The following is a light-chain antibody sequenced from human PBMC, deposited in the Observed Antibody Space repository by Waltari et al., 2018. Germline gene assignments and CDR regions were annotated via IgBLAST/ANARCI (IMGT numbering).Light chain of an antibody. Sequence: QQKAGRVPGLLIYEDIKRLSGIPERFSASSSGTMATLTISGVQVEDEADYYCYSTDSSGDIWLFGGGTKLTVL. CDR3: YSTDSSGDIWL. V-gene: IGLV3-10*01. CDR2: EDI. J-gene: IGLJ3*02.